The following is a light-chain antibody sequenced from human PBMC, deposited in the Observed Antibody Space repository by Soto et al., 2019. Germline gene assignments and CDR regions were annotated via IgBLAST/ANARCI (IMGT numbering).Light chain of an antibody. J-gene: IGKJ2*01. CDR2: DAS. V-gene: IGKV3-20*01. Sequence: EIVLTQSPATLSLSPGERGTLSCRASQTVTHNYVAWYQQKPGQAPRLLIYDASSRATGIPDRFSGSGSGTDFTLTISRLEPEDFAVYYCQQCAFSPRTFGQGTRLEIK. CDR1: QTVTHNY. CDR3: QQCAFSPRT.